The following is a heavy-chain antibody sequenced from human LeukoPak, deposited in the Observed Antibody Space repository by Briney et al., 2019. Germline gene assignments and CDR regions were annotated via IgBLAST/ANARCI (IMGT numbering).Heavy chain of an antibody. CDR3: ARSRSSGYHDAFDI. J-gene: IGHJ3*02. V-gene: IGHV1-18*01. D-gene: IGHD3-22*01. CDR2: ISAYNGNT. Sequence: GASVTVSCKASGYTFTSYGISWVRQAPGQGLEWMGWISAYNGNTNYAQKLQGRVTMTTDTSTSTAYMELRSLRSDDTAVYYCARSRSSGYHDAFDIWGQGTMVTVSS. CDR1: GYTFTSYG.